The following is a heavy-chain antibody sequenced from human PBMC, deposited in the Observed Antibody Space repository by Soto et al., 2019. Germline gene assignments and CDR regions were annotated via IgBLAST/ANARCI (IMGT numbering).Heavy chain of an antibody. Sequence: HPGGSLRLSCAASGFTFSSDWMHWVRQAPGKGLVWVSRINTDGSGTSYADSVKGRFTISRDNAKNTLYLQMNSLRAEDTAMYYCTRERPRTQHYFDYWGQRNMVTVSS. CDR1: GFTFSSDW. CDR3: TRERPRTQHYFDY. J-gene: IGHJ4*02. CDR2: INTDGSGT. V-gene: IGHV3-74*01. D-gene: IGHD6-6*01.